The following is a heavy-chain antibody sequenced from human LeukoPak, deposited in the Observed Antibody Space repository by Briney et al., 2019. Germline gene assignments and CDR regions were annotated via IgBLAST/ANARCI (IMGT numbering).Heavy chain of an antibody. V-gene: IGHV4-59*01. CDR1: GGSSRTYY. J-gene: IGHJ4*02. D-gene: IGHD6-13*01. CDR3: ARSGGYGSSWSL. Sequence: SETLSLTCTVSGGSSRTYYWNWIRQPPGKGLEWIGYISNSGIATYNPSLQSRITILVDSSKSQISLKLNSVTAADTAMYYCARSGGYGSSWSLWGQGTLVTVSS. CDR2: ISNSGIA.